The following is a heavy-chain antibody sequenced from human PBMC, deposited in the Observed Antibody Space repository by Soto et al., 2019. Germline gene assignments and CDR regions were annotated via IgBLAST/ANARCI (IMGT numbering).Heavy chain of an antibody. J-gene: IGHJ6*02. Sequence: SVKVSCKASGGTFSTFAISWVRQAPGQGLEWLGGIIPIAGTTNYAQTLQGRLTITVDESTSTAYMEVSSLKSEDTAVYYCASRPQNPHFVTMDVWGQGTTVTVSS. D-gene: IGHD2-21*02. CDR2: IIPIAGTT. CDR3: ASRPQNPHFVTMDV. CDR1: GGTFSTFA. V-gene: IGHV1-69*13.